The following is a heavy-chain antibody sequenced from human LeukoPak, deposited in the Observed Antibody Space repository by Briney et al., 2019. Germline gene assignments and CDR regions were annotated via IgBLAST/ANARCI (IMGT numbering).Heavy chain of an antibody. CDR3: ARDASVVVVSAYNWFAP. CDR2: ISYDGSKK. CDR1: GFTFSNFP. J-gene: IGHJ5*02. Sequence: GGSLRLSCAASGFTFSNFPMHWVRQAPGKGLEWVAFISYDGSKKYYADSVKDRFTISRDNSKNTLYLQMNSLRAEDTVVYYCARDASVVVVSAYNWFAPWGQGTLVTVSS. D-gene: IGHD2-21*01. V-gene: IGHV3-30*01.